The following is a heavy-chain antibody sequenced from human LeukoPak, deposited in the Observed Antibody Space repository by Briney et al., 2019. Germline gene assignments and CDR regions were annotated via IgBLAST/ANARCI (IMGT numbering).Heavy chain of an antibody. CDR2: ISGSGGST. CDR3: GKVPLIAAPKHFDY. D-gene: IGHD6-13*01. V-gene: IGHV3-23*01. J-gene: IGHJ4*02. Sequence: GGSLRLSCAASGFTFSSYGMSWVRQAPGKGLDWVSTISGSGGSTYYADSVKGRFTISRDNSKNTLYLQMNSLRAEDTAVYYCGKVPLIAAPKHFDYWGQGTLVTVSS. CDR1: GFTFSSYG.